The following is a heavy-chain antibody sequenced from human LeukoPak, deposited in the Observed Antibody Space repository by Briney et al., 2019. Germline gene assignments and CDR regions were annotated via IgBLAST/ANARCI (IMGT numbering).Heavy chain of an antibody. CDR3: ARGPNWNEHFDY. J-gene: IGHJ4*02. CDR1: GFIFSDSY. D-gene: IGHD1-1*01. V-gene: IGHV3-11*04. Sequence: PGGSLRLSCAASGFIFSDSYMSWIRQAPGKGLEWISYISSSGDTIYYADSVRGRFTISRDNAKNSLYLQMNSLRAEDTAVYYCARGPNWNEHFDYWGQGTLVTVSS. CDR2: ISSSGDTI.